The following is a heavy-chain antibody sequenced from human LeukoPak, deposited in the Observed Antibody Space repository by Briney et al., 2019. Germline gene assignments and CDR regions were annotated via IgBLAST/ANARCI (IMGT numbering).Heavy chain of an antibody. J-gene: IGHJ3*02. V-gene: IGHV4-59*08. Sequence: SETLSLTCTVSGDSISSYYWGWIRQPPGKGLEWIGYIYHSENTNSNPSLKSRVTISVDTTKNQFSLKLSSVTAADTAVYYCARSIIVVVAAGALDIWGQGTMVTVSS. CDR2: IYHSENT. CDR1: GDSISSYY. CDR3: ARSIIVVVAAGALDI. D-gene: IGHD2-21*02.